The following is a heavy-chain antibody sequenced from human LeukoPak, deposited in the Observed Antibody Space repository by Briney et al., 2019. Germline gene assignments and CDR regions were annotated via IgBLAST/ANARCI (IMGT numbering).Heavy chain of an antibody. CDR2: IIPILGIA. CDR3: ARDQAAPSSYSSPPPGGFDY. CDR1: GGTFSSYA. D-gene: IGHD6-13*01. Sequence: SVKVSCKASGGTFSSYAISWVRQAPGQGLEWMGRIIPILGIANYAQKFQGRVTITADKSTSTAYMELSSLRSEDTAVYYCARDQAAPSSYSSPPPGGFDYWGQGTLVTVSS. J-gene: IGHJ4*02. V-gene: IGHV1-69*04.